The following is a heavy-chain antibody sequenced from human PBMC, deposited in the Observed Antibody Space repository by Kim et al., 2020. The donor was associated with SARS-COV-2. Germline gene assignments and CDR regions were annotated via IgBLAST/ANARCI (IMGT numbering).Heavy chain of an antibody. CDR3: ARVGWTYYYDSSGYYYYYYGIDV. CDR1: GFTFSSYE. Sequence: GGSLRLSCAASGFTFSSYEMNWVRQAPGKGLEWVSYISSSGSTIYYADSVKGRFTISRDNAKNSLYLQMNSLRAEDTAVYYCARVGWTYYYDSSGYYYYYYGIDVWGQGTTVTVSS. V-gene: IGHV3-48*03. CDR2: ISSSGSTI. D-gene: IGHD3-22*01. J-gene: IGHJ6*01.